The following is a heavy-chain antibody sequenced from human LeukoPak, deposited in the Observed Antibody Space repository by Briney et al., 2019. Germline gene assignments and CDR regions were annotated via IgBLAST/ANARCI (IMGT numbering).Heavy chain of an antibody. Sequence: PSETLSLTCTVSGGSISSGGYYWSWIRQPPGKGLEWIGYIYHSGSTYYNPSLKSRVTISVDRSKNQFSLKLSSVTAADTAVYYCARAWSSSGLSYWYFDLWGRGTLVTVSS. CDR2: IYHSGST. V-gene: IGHV4-30-2*01. D-gene: IGHD6-6*01. CDR3: ARAWSSSGLSYWYFDL. CDR1: GGSISSGGYY. J-gene: IGHJ2*01.